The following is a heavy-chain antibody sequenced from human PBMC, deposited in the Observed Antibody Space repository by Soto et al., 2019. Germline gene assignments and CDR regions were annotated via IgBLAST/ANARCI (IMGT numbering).Heavy chain of an antibody. V-gene: IGHV5-51*01. CDR1: GYNFAGYW. J-gene: IGHJ4*02. Sequence: GESLKISWKGSGYNFAGYWIAWVRQMPGKGLELMGIIYPSDSDTRYRPSFQGQVTISADKSISSAYLQWSSLRASDTAMYYCARGGVSTRTFDYWGQGTPVTVSS. D-gene: IGHD3-3*01. CDR2: IYPSDSDT. CDR3: ARGGVSTRTFDY.